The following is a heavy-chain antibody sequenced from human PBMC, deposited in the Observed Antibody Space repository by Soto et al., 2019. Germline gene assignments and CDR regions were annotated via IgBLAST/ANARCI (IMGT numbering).Heavy chain of an antibody. J-gene: IGHJ4*02. CDR2: IGPESGAT. Sequence: GASVKVSCKASGYTFTGHDIHWVRQAPEQGPEGMGAIGPESGATRYAEKVQGRVAMTLDTSITTVYMELKNLSPDDTAVYYCGSGRSEQIVVFYWGQGTPVTVSS. V-gene: IGHV1-2*02. D-gene: IGHD6-25*01. CDR1: GYTFTGHD. CDR3: GSGRSEQIVVFY.